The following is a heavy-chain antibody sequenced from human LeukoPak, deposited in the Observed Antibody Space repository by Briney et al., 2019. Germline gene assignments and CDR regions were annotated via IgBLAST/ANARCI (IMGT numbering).Heavy chain of an antibody. CDR2: ISESGGST. D-gene: IGHD1-1*01. CDR1: GITFSRCT. Sequence: GGSLRLSCAASGITFSRCTMSWLRQAPGKGLEWVSDISESGGSTFYADSVRGRFTISRDNSRNTLYLHMNSLRADDTAIYYCVGNWSWGQGTLVTVSS. V-gene: IGHV3-23*01. CDR3: VGNWS. J-gene: IGHJ5*02.